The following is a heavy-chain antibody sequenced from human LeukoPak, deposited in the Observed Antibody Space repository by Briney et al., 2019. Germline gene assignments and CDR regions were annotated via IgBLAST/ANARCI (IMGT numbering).Heavy chain of an antibody. J-gene: IGHJ4*02. CDR1: GYTFNRFG. CDR2: ISAYNGHT. Sequence: GASVKVSCKASGYTFNRFGVNWVRQAPGQGLEWMGWISAYNGHTKYAQKLQGRVTMTTDTSTSTAYMELRSLRSDDTALYYCARGSGTSPYGSGSSVYFDYWGQGTLVTVSS. D-gene: IGHD3-10*01. V-gene: IGHV1-18*01. CDR3: ARGSGTSPYGSGSSVYFDY.